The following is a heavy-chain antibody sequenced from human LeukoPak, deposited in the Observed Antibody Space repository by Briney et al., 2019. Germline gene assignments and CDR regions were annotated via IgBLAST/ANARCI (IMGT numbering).Heavy chain of an antibody. V-gene: IGHV3-7*01. CDR3: ARIVLLWFSEAFDI. CDR2: IKQDGSET. D-gene: IGHD3-10*01. J-gene: IGHJ3*02. Sequence: GGSLRLSCAASGFTFSSYWMSWVRQAPGKGLEWVGNIKQDGSETYYVDSVKGRFTISRDNAKNSLYLQMNSLRAEDTAVYYFARIVLLWFSEAFDIWGQGTMVTVSS. CDR1: GFTFSSYW.